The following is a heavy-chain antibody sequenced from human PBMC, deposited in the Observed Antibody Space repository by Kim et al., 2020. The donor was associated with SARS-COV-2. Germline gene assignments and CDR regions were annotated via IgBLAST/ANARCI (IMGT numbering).Heavy chain of an antibody. D-gene: IGHD3-16*01. V-gene: IGHV3-48*02. J-gene: IGHJ3*02. Sequence: MYYAESVQGRFTSCRDKAKNSLYLQMNSRRDGDTALYYCVRGHMGGAFDIWGQGTMVSVSS. CDR3: VRGHMGGAFDI. CDR2: M.